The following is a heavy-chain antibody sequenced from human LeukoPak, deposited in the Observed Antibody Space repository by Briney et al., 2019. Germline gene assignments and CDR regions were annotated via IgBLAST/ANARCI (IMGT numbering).Heavy chain of an antibody. V-gene: IGHV3-30-3*01. D-gene: IGHD3-22*01. CDR1: GFTFNSYA. Sequence: PGGSLRLSCAASGFTFNSYAVHWVRQAPGKGLDWVAVILYDGSSKSYSDSVKGRFTISTDHSKNTLYLQMNILRAEDTALYYCARGSGYDPTTPFDYWGQGTLVTVSS. CDR3: ARGSGYDPTTPFDY. J-gene: IGHJ4*02. CDR2: ILYDGSSK.